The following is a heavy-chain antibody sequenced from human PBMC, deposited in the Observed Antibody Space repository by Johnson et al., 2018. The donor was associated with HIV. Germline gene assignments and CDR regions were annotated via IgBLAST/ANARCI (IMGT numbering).Heavy chain of an antibody. V-gene: IGHV3-30-3*01. J-gene: IGHJ3*02. CDR3: PGSYGAFDI. Sequence: QVQLVESGGGVVQPGRSLRLSCAASGFTFSSYAMHWVRQAPGKGLEWVAVISYDGSNKYYADSVKGRFTISRDNSKNTLYLQMNSLRAEDTAVYTNPGSYGAFDIWGQGTMVTVSS. D-gene: IGHD3-16*01. CDR2: ISYDGSNK. CDR1: GFTFSSYA.